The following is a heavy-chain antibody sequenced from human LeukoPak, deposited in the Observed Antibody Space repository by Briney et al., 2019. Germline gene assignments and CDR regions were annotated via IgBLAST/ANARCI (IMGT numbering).Heavy chain of an antibody. CDR3: AKAPVTTCSGAYCYPFDY. CDR1: RITFSSYA. Sequence: PGGSLRLSCAASRITFSSYAMNWVRQAPGKGLEWVSAISVSGNTYHADSVKGRFTISRDSSKNTLYLQMNRLRAEDAAVYYCAKAPVTTCSGAYCYPFDYWGQGTLVTVSS. J-gene: IGHJ4*02. D-gene: IGHD2-21*01. CDR2: ISVSGNT. V-gene: IGHV3-23*01.